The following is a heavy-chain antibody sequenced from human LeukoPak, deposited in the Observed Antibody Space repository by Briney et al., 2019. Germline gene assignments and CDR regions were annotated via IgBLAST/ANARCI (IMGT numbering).Heavy chain of an antibody. D-gene: IGHD3-3*01. CDR3: ARGVFWSGYRPYYYYYYMDV. J-gene: IGHJ6*03. V-gene: IGHV4-34*01. CDR2: INHSGST. Sequence: PSETLSLTCAVYGGSFSGYYWSWIRQPPGKGLEWIGEINHSGSTNYNPSLKSRLPISVDTSKNQFSLKLSSVTAADTVVYYCARGVFWSGYRPYYYYYYMDVWGKGTTVTVSS. CDR1: GGSFSGYY.